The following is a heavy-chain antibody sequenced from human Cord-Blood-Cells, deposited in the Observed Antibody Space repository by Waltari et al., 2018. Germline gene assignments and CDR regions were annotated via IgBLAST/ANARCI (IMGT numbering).Heavy chain of an antibody. D-gene: IGHD3-10*01. J-gene: IGHJ5*02. CDR3: ARAATYYYGSGSSRNWFDP. Sequence: EVQLVQSGAAVKKPGESPKISCKGSGYSFPSYWIGWVPQMPGKGLEWMGIIYPGDSDTRYSPSFQGQVTISADKSISTAYLQWSSLKASDTAMYCCARAATYYYGSGSSRNWFDPWGQGTLVTVSS. V-gene: IGHV5-51*01. CDR2: IYPGDSDT. CDR1: GYSFPSYW.